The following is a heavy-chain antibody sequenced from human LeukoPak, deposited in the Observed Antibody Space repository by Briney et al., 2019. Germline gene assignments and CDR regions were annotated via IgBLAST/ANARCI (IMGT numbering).Heavy chain of an antibody. CDR1: GGTFSIYA. J-gene: IGHJ5*02. CDR3: ARDALSAGYSSGWYNNWFDP. CDR2: IIPIFGTA. V-gene: IGHV1-69*13. Sequence: SVKVSCKASGGTFSIYAISWVRQAPGQGLEWMGGIIPIFGTANYAQKFQGRVTITADESTSTAYMELSSLRSEDTAVYYCARDALSAGYSSGWYNNWFDPWGQGTLVTVSS. D-gene: IGHD6-19*01.